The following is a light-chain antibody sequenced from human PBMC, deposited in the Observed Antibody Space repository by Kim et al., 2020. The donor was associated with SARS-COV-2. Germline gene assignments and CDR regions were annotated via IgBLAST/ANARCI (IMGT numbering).Light chain of an antibody. CDR1: QSIRNW. CDR2: DAS. CDR3: QYYNNYLWT. Sequence: DIHMTQSPSTLSASVGDRVTITCRASQSIRNWLAWYQQKPGKTPNLLIYDASSLESGVPSRFSGSGSGTDFTLTISSLQPDDFATYYCQYYNNYLWTFGQGTKVDIK. J-gene: IGKJ1*01. V-gene: IGKV1-5*01.